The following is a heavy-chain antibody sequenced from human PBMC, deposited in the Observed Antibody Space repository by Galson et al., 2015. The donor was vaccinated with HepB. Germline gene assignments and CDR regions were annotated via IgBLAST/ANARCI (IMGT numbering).Heavy chain of an antibody. CDR1: GFTVSSNY. J-gene: IGHJ4*02. V-gene: IGHV3-66*01. Sequence: SLRLSCAASGFTVSSNYMSWVRQAPGKGLEWVSVIYSGGSTYYADSVKGRFTISRDNSKNTLYLQMNSLRAEDTAVYYCASEGYYYDSSGPPRAFDYWGQGTLVTVSS. CDR2: IYSGGST. D-gene: IGHD3-22*01. CDR3: ASEGYYYDSSGPPRAFDY.